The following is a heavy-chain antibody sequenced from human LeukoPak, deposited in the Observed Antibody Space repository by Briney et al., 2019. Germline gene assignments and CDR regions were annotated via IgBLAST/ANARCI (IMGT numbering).Heavy chain of an antibody. J-gene: IGHJ4*02. D-gene: IGHD5-18*01. Sequence: GGSLRLSCTGSGFTFGDYAISWVRQAPGKGLEWVASISSSSPYIYYTDSVKGRFTISRDNAKNSLYLQMNSLRAEDTAVYYCARLYSRVGPFDYWGQGTLVTVSS. V-gene: IGHV3-21*01. CDR1: GFTFGDYA. CDR3: ARLYSRVGPFDY. CDR2: ISSSSPYI.